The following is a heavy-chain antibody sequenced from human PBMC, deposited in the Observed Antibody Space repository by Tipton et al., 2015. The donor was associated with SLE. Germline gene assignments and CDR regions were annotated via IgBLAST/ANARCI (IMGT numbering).Heavy chain of an antibody. Sequence: TLSLTCTVSGDSISRNFWSWIRQPPGKGLECIGNIHYSGSTNYNPSLKSRVTISVDTSKDQFSLKLSSVTAADTAVYYCARGGYNYGFYYYNMDVWGKGTTVTVSS. J-gene: IGHJ6*03. V-gene: IGHV4-59*01. CDR2: IHYSGST. CDR3: ARGGYNYGFYYYNMDV. D-gene: IGHD5-18*01. CDR1: GDSISRNF.